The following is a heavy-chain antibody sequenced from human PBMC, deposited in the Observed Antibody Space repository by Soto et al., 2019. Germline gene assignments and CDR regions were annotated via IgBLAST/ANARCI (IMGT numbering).Heavy chain of an antibody. CDR3: ARINPDDYYFHY. CDR2: IDWDDDK. D-gene: IGHD1-1*01. CDR1: GFSLSASGMC. V-gene: IGHV2-70*11. Sequence: SGPTLVNPTQTLTLTCTFSGFSLSASGMCVSWIRQPPGKALEWLARIDWDDDKYYSKSLKTRLTISRGTSKNQVVLTMTSMDPVDTATYYCARINPDDYYFHYWGQGTPVTVSS. J-gene: IGHJ4*02.